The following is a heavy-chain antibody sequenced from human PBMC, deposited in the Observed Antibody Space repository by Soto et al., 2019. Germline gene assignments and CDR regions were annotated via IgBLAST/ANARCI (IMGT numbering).Heavy chain of an antibody. CDR1: GYTFTSYA. D-gene: IGHD5-12*01. V-gene: IGHV1-3*01. Sequence: ASVKVSCKASGYTFTSYAMHWVRQAPGQRLEWKGWIKAGNGKTKYSQKFQGRVTITRDTSASTAYMELSSLRSEDTAVFYCARDEAHIVATIYFDYWGQGTLVTVSS. CDR2: IKAGNGKT. J-gene: IGHJ4*02. CDR3: ARDEAHIVATIYFDY.